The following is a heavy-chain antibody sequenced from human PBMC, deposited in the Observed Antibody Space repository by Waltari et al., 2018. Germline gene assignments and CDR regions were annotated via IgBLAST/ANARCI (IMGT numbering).Heavy chain of an antibody. V-gene: IGHV1-69*01. J-gene: IGHJ3*02. CDR2: IIPIFGTA. CDR1: GGTFSSYD. Sequence: QVQRVQSGAEGKTPGPSVKVSCKASGGTFSSYDISWVRQAPGQGLEWMGGIIPIFGTANYAQKFQGIVTITADESTSTAYMELSSLRSEDTAVYYCATPEYEGAFDIWGQGTMVTVSS. CDR3: ATPEYEGAFDI. D-gene: IGHD6-6*01.